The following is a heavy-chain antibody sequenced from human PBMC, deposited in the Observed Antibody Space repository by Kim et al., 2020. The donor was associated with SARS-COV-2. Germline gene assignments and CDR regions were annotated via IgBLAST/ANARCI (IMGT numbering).Heavy chain of an antibody. V-gene: IGHV4-34*01. Sequence: SETLSLTCAVYGGSFSGYYWSWIRQPPGKGLEWIGEINHSGSTNYNPSLKSRVTISVDTSKNQFSLKLSSVTAADTAVYYCASVSGYVGAYFDYWGQGTLVTVSS. CDR3: ASVSGYVGAYFDY. D-gene: IGHD5-12*01. CDR2: INHSGST. J-gene: IGHJ4*02. CDR1: GGSFSGYY.